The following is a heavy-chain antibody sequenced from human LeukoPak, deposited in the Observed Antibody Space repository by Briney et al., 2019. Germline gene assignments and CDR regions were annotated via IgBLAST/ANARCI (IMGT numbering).Heavy chain of an antibody. CDR2: ISAYNGNT. CDR1: GYTFTSYG. J-gene: IGHJ6*02. D-gene: IGHD2-2*01. CDR3: ARDHIVVVPAYYYGMDV. Sequence: ASVKVSCKASGYTFTSYGISWVRQAPGQGLEWMGWISAYNGNTNYAQKLQGRVTMTTDTSTSTAYMELRSLRSDDTAVYYCARDHIVVVPAYYYGMDVWGQGTTVTASS. V-gene: IGHV1-18*01.